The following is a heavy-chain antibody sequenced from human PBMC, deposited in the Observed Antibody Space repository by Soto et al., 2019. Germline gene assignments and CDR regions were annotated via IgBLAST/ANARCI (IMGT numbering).Heavy chain of an antibody. V-gene: IGHV3-23*01. CDR1: GFTFSSYA. J-gene: IGHJ6*02. CDR3: AKDQSGVVTAYGMDV. D-gene: IGHD3-3*01. Sequence: GGSLRLSCAASGFTFSSYAMSWVRQAPGKGLEWVSAISGSGGSTYYADSVKGRFTISRDNSKNTLYLQMNSLRAEDTAVYYCAKDQSGVVTAYGMDVWGQGTTVTVSS. CDR2: ISGSGGST.